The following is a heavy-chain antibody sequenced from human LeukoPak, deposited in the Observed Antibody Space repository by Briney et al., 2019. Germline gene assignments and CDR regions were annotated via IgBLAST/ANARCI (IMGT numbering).Heavy chain of an antibody. V-gene: IGHV4-61*02. CDR2: IYTSGST. CDR1: GGSISSGSYY. Sequence: PSETLSLTCTFSGGSISSGSYYWSWIRQPAGKGLEWIGRIYTSGSTNYNPSLKSRVTISVDTSKNQFSLKLSPVTAADTAVYYCARASQDYNILTGLRYFNWFDPWGQGTLVTVSS. D-gene: IGHD3-9*01. J-gene: IGHJ5*02. CDR3: ARASQDYNILTGLRYFNWFDP.